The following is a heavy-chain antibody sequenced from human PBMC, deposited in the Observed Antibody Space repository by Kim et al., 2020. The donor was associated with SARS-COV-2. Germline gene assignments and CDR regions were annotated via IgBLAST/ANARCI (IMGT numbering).Heavy chain of an antibody. D-gene: IGHD1-20*01. V-gene: IGHV3-74*01. CDR2: ISGDGRSI. CDR3: AKQRPNWSAYF. Sequence: GGSLRLSCAASGFSFSNYWMHWVRQVPGKAPVWVSRISGDGRSIAYADSVKGRFTISRDNTKNTPYLQMSGLRAEDTAVYYCAKQRPNWSAYFWGQGTLVTVSS. CDR1: GFSFSNYW. J-gene: IGHJ4*02.